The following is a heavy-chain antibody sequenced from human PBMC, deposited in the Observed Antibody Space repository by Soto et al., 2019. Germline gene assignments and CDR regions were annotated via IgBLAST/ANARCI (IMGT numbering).Heavy chain of an antibody. D-gene: IGHD3-10*01. CDR3: ARHRRTSYYYGSGSYWFDP. V-gene: IGHV4-39*01. J-gene: IGHJ5*02. CDR2: IYYSRRS. Sequence: QLQLQESGPGLVKPSETLSLTCTVSGGSISSSSYYWGWIRQPPGKGLEWIGSIYYSRRSYYNPSLKSRVTLSVNTSKNQFSLKLSSVADAVTAVYYCARHRRTSYYYGSGSYWFDPWGQGTLVTVSS. CDR1: GGSISSSSYY.